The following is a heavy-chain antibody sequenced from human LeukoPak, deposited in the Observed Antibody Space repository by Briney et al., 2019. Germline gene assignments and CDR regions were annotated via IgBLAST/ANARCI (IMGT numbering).Heavy chain of an antibody. CDR1: GLTLRNYW. Sequence: PGGSLRLPCAPSGLTLRNYWMHWLRHAPGKGLVWVSRISDHGSITNFADSVKGRFTISRDTAKNTLYLEMNSLRAEDTAVYCCARDLSGYYDYWGQGTLVSVSS. J-gene: IGHJ4*02. CDR2: ISDHGSIT. D-gene: IGHD3-10*01. V-gene: IGHV3-74*01. CDR3: ARDLSGYYDY.